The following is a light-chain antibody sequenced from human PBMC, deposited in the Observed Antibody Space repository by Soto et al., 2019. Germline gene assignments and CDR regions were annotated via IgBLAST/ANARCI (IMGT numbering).Light chain of an antibody. CDR3: RVWDSSSDHWV. CDR1: NIGSKS. V-gene: IGLV3-21*04. CDR2: YDS. J-gene: IGLJ3*02. Sequence: SYELTQPPSVSVAPGKTARITCGGNNIGSKSVHWYQQKPGQAPVLVIYYDSDRPSGIPERFSGSNSGNTATLTISRFEAVDEADYYCRVWDSSSDHWVFGGGTKLTVL.